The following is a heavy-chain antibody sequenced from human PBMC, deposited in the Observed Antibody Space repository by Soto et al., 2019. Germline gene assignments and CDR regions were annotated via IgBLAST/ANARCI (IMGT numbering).Heavy chain of an antibody. CDR2: IIPILGIA. Sequence: QVQLVQSGAEVKKPGSSVKVSCKASGGTFSRYTISWERQAPGQGLEWMGRIIPILGIANYAQKFQGRVTITADKSTSTAYMELSSLRSEDTAVYYCARGRPYGDYEDWGQGTLVTVSS. D-gene: IGHD4-17*01. CDR1: GGTFSRYT. J-gene: IGHJ4*02. V-gene: IGHV1-69*02. CDR3: ARGRPYGDYED.